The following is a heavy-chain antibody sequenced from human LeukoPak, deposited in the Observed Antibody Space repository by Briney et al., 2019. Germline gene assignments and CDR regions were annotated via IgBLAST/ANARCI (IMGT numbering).Heavy chain of an antibody. CDR1: GFTLSSYE. Sequence: PGGSLRLSCAASGFTLSSYEMNWVRQAPGKGLEWVSYISSSGSTIYYADSVKGRFTISRDNAKNSLYLQMNSLRAEDTAVHYCARDYYDILTGYASGFDYWGQGTLVTVSS. D-gene: IGHD3-9*01. J-gene: IGHJ4*02. V-gene: IGHV3-48*03. CDR3: ARDYYDILTGYASGFDY. CDR2: ISSSGSTI.